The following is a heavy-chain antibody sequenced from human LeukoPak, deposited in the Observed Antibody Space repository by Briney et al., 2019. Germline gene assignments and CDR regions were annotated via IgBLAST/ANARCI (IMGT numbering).Heavy chain of an antibody. V-gene: IGHV3-13*01. Sequence: GGSLRLSCAASGFTFSTYDFHWVRQVTGKGLQWVSAIGAGFDTYYQDSVRGRFTISRENAKNSLYLQMNSLTVGDTAVYYCAREDSTRSGVRELDYWGQGILVTVSS. CDR1: GFTFSTYD. CDR2: IGAGFDT. J-gene: IGHJ4*02. CDR3: AREDSTRSGVRELDY. D-gene: IGHD3-10*01.